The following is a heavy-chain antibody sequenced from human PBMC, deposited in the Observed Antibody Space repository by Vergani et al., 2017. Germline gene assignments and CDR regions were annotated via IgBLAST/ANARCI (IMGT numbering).Heavy chain of an antibody. D-gene: IGHD1-26*01. V-gene: IGHV3-7*01. CDR3: ARGRFYSGSYLDY. J-gene: IGHJ4*02. Sequence: EVQLVESGGGLVQPGGSLRLSCAASGFTFSSYWMSWVRQAPGKGLEWVANIKQDGSGKYYVDSVKGRFTISRDNAKNSLYLQMNSLRAEDTAVYYCARGRFYSGSYLDYWGQGTLVTVSS. CDR1: GFTFSSYW. CDR2: IKQDGSGK.